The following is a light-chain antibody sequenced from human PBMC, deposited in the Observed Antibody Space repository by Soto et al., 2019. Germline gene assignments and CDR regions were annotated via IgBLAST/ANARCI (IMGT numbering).Light chain of an antibody. CDR2: SAS. V-gene: IGKV1-9*01. CDR1: QGISTY. Sequence: IQLTQSPSSLSASIGDRVTITCRASQGISTYLAWYQQKAGKAPKLLIYSASTLQSGVPSRFSGSGSGTDFTLTISSLQADDFATYYCQQYNSFSRTFGEGTKVDIK. J-gene: IGKJ2*01. CDR3: QQYNSFSRT.